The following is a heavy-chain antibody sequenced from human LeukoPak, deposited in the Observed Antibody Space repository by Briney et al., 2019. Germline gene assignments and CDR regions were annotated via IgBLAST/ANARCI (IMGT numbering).Heavy chain of an antibody. D-gene: IGHD6-25*01. V-gene: IGHV3-20*04. Sequence: PGGSLRLSCAASGFTFEDYGMSWVRQAPGKGLEWVSGINWNGGSTGYADSVKGRFTISRDNAKNSLYLQMNSLRAEDTALYYCARGSSGWYYYGMDVWGQGTTVTVSS. CDR1: GFTFEDYG. J-gene: IGHJ6*02. CDR3: ARGSSGWYYYGMDV. CDR2: INWNGGST.